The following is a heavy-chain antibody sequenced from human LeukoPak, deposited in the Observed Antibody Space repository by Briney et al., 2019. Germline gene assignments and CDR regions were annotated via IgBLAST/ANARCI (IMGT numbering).Heavy chain of an antibody. CDR1: GGTFSNYA. V-gene: IGHV1-69*13. Sequence: ASVKVSCTAPGGTFSNYAISWVRQAPGQGLEWMGGIIPIFGATNHAQKFQGRITITADESTTTAYMELSSLRSEDTAVYYCARHDTAMATDYGMDVWGQGTTVTVSS. D-gene: IGHD5-18*01. J-gene: IGHJ6*02. CDR3: ARHDTAMATDYGMDV. CDR2: IIPIFGAT.